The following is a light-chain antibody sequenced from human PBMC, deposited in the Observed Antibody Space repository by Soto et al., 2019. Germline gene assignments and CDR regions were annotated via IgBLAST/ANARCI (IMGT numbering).Light chain of an antibody. CDR1: SPKNGASYY. CDR3: QSYDSSLSGYV. Sequence: QSVLTQPPSVFRAPGQKVTNPLPGSSPKNGASYYLHWYQQLPGSAPKLLIYGNSNRPSGVPVRFSGSKSGTSASLAITGLQAEDEADYYCQSYDSSLSGYVFGTGTKVTVL. J-gene: IGLJ1*01. V-gene: IGLV1-40*01. CDR2: GNS.